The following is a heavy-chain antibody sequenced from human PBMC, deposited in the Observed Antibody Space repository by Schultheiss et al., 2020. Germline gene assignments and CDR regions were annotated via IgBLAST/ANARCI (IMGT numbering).Heavy chain of an antibody. Sequence: SETLSLTCAVSGGSISSSNWWSWVRQPPGKGLEWIGEINHSGSTNYNPSLKSRVTISVDTSKNQFSLKLSSVTAADTAVYYCAASSRYYYYGMDVWGQGTTVTVSS. V-gene: IGHV4-4*02. CDR3: AASSRYYYYGMDV. CDR1: GGSISSSNW. CDR2: INHSGST. J-gene: IGHJ6*02. D-gene: IGHD6-25*01.